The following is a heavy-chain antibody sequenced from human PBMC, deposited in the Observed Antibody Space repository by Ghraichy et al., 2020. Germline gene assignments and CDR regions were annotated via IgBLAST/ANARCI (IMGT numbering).Heavy chain of an antibody. CDR3: ARVLVGQAMAVELDY. J-gene: IGHJ4*02. Sequence: SVKVSCKASGGTFSSYAISWVRQAPGQGLEWMGRIIPILGIANYAQKFQGRVTITADKSTSTAYMELSSLRSEDTAVYYCARVLVGQAMAVELDYWGQGTLVTVSS. CDR2: IIPILGIA. D-gene: IGHD5-18*01. CDR1: GGTFSSYA. V-gene: IGHV1-69*04.